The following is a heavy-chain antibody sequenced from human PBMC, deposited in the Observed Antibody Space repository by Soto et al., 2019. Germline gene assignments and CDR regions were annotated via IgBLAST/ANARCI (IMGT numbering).Heavy chain of an antibody. Sequence: QVQLVQSGAEVRKPGASVKVSCKASGYTFSDYYIHWVRQAPGQGLEWKGWINPNSGGTKYAPKFQGGITMARATSINTAYMELSRLRSGDTDEYYCAREPATAKPEGVDFWGQGTLVTVSS. CDR3: AREPATAKPEGVDF. D-gene: IGHD1-1*01. CDR2: INPNSGGT. CDR1: GYTFSDYY. J-gene: IGHJ4*02. V-gene: IGHV1-2*02.